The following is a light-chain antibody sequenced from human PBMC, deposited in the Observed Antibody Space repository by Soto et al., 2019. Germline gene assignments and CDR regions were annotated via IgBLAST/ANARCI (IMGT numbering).Light chain of an antibody. Sequence: EIVLTQSPATLSLSPGERATLSCRASQSVSSYLACYQQKPGHAPRLLIYDASNRATGIPARFSGSGSGTDFTLTISSLEPEDFAVYYCQQRSNWPITFGQGTRLEIK. V-gene: IGKV3-11*01. CDR1: QSVSSY. CDR2: DAS. J-gene: IGKJ5*01. CDR3: QQRSNWPIT.